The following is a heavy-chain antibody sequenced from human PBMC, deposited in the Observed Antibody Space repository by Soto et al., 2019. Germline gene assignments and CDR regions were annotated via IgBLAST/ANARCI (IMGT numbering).Heavy chain of an antibody. Sequence: ASVKVSCKASGYTFTSYAMHWVRQAPGQRLEWMGWINAGNGNTKYSQRFQGRVTITRDTSASTAYMELSSLRSEDTAVYYCARDRPPNPITMTVVVTYGMDVWGQGTTVTVSS. J-gene: IGHJ6*02. CDR1: GYTFTSYA. D-gene: IGHD3-22*01. V-gene: IGHV1-3*01. CDR3: ARDRPPNPITMTVVVTYGMDV. CDR2: INAGNGNT.